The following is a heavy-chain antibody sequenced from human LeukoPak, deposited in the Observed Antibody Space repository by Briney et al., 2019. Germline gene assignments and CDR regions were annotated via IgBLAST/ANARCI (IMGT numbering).Heavy chain of an antibody. CDR1: GGTFSSYA. D-gene: IGHD3-16*01. Sequence: SVKVSCKASGGTFSSYAISWVRQAPGQGLEWMGRIIPILGIANYAQKLQGRVTITADKSTSTAYMELSSLRSEDTAVYYCARDVGAGYFDYWGQGTLVTVSS. V-gene: IGHV1-69*04. J-gene: IGHJ4*02. CDR3: ARDVGAGYFDY. CDR2: IIPILGIA.